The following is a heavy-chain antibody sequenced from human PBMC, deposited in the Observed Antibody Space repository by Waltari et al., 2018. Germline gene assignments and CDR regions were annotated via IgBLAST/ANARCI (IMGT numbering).Heavy chain of an antibody. CDR1: GGTFRSYA. V-gene: IGHV1-69*09. D-gene: IGHD2-21*02. J-gene: IGHJ6*02. CDR3: ARETFSVVTPEGVYYYYYGMDV. Sequence: QVQLVQSGAEVKKPGSSVKVSCKASGGTFRSYAISWVRQAPGQGLGLMGRIIPILGIANYAQKFQGRVTITADKSTSTAYMELSSLRSEDTAVYYCARETFSVVTPEGVYYYYYGMDVWGQGTTVTVSS. CDR2: IIPILGIA.